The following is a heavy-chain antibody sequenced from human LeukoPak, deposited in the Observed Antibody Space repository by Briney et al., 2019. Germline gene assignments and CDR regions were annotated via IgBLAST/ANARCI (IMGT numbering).Heavy chain of an antibody. V-gene: IGHV1-69*13. CDR1: GGTFSSYA. J-gene: IGHJ4*02. CDR2: ITPIFGTA. Sequence: GASVKVSCKASGGTFSSYAISWVRQAPGQGLEWMGGITPIFGTANYAQKFQGRVTITADESTSTAYMELSSLRSEDTAVYYCARDRREYSSSSSDFDYWGQGTLVTVSS. D-gene: IGHD6-6*01. CDR3: ARDRREYSSSSSDFDY.